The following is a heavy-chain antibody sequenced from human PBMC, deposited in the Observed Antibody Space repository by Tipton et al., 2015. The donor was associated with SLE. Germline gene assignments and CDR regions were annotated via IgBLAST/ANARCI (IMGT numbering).Heavy chain of an antibody. J-gene: IGHJ4*02. CDR3: AKGREWTEYGSNALDY. CDR1: GFTFDDYA. Sequence: SLRLSCAASGFTFDDYAMHWVRQAPGKGLEWVSGISWNSGNIDYADSVKGRFTISRDNAKNSLYLQMNSLRAEDTALYFCAKGREWTEYGSNALDYWGQGTLVTVSS. CDR2: ISWNSGNI. V-gene: IGHV3-9*01. D-gene: IGHD3/OR15-3a*01.